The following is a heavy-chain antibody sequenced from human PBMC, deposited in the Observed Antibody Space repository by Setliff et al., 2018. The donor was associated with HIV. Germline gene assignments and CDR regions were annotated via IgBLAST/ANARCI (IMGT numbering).Heavy chain of an antibody. CDR2: IYHNGIT. CDR3: ARRIYGKNPYFDY. D-gene: IGHD4-17*01. Sequence: PSETLSLTCGVTGYSISSGYYWGWIRQPPGKGLEWIGAIYHNGITYYNPSLKSRVAISVDTSQNQFSLKLSSVTAADTAIYYCARRIYGKNPYFDYWSQGTLVTVSS. V-gene: IGHV4-38-2*01. CDR1: GYSISSGYY. J-gene: IGHJ4*02.